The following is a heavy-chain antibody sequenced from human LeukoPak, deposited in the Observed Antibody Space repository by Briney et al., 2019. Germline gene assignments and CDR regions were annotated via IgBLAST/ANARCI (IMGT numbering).Heavy chain of an antibody. J-gene: IGHJ4*02. CDR2: ISGSGVTT. CDR3: AKDPYGDFEYYFDY. D-gene: IGHD4-17*01. Sequence: GGSLRLSCEASGFTFSMYAMSWVRQAPGKGLGWVSVISGSGVTTYYADSVKGRFTISRDNSKNTLFLQMNSLRVEDTAVYYCAKDPYGDFEYYFDYWGQGTLVTVSS. CDR1: GFTFSMYA. V-gene: IGHV3-23*01.